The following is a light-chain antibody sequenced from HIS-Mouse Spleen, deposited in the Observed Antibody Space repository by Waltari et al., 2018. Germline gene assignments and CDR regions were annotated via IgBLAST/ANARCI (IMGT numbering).Light chain of an antibody. V-gene: IGLV2-23*03. CDR3: CSYAGSSTFVV. CDR1: SSDVGSYNL. CDR2: EGS. Sequence: QSALTQPASVSGSPGQSITISCTGTSSDVGSYNLVSWYQQHPGKAPNLMIYEGSKPAAVVSKRWSGSNASKTASLTISGLQAEDEADYYCCSYAGSSTFVVFGGGTKLTVL. J-gene: IGLJ2*01.